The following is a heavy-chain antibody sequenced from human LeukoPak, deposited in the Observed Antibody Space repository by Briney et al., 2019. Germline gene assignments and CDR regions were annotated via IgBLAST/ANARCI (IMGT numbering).Heavy chain of an antibody. CDR3: ARDMNGVVDY. CDR2: IYHSGST. D-gene: IGHD4-17*01. J-gene: IGHJ4*02. V-gene: IGHV4-30-2*01. CDR1: GGSISSGGYS. Sequence: SQTLSLTCAVSGGSISSGGYSWSWIRQPPGKGLGWIGYIYHSGSTYYNPSLKSRVTISVDRSKNQFSLKLSSVTAADTAVYYCARDMNGVVDYWGQGTLVTVSS.